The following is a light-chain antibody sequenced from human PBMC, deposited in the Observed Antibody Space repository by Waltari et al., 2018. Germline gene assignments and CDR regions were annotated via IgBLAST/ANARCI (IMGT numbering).Light chain of an antibody. CDR1: QSISSY. CDR3: QQSYSTPYT. J-gene: IGKJ2*01. Sequence: DIQMTQSPSSLSASVGDRVTITCRESQSISSYLNWYQHKPGKAPKLLIYAASSLQRGVPSRFSGSGSGTDFTLTISSLQPEDFATYYCQQSYSTPYTFGQGTKLEIK. CDR2: AAS. V-gene: IGKV1-39*01.